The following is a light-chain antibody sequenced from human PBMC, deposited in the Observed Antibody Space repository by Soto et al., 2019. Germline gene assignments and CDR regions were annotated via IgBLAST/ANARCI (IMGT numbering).Light chain of an antibody. CDR3: QSYDTRLSGPVV. CDR2: GNK. V-gene: IGLV1-40*01. Sequence: QSVLTQPPSVSGAPGQRVTISCTGSSSNIGAGYGVHWYQRLPGAAPKLLIYGNKNRPSGVPDRFYGSKSGTSASLVITDLQTEDEADYYCQSYDTRLSGPVVFGGGTKLTVL. J-gene: IGLJ2*01. CDR1: SSNIGAGYG.